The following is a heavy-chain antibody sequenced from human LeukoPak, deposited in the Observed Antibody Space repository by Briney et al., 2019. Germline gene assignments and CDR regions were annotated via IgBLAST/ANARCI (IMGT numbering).Heavy chain of an antibody. CDR2: INPNSGGT. Sequence: ASVKVSCTASGYTFTGYYMHWVRQAPGQGLEWMGWINPNSGGTNYAQKFQGRVTMTRDTSISTAYMELSRLRSDDTAVYYCARGPIVGATPFDYWGQGTLVTVSS. CDR3: ARGPIVGATPFDY. D-gene: IGHD1-26*01. V-gene: IGHV1-2*02. J-gene: IGHJ4*02. CDR1: GYTFTGYY.